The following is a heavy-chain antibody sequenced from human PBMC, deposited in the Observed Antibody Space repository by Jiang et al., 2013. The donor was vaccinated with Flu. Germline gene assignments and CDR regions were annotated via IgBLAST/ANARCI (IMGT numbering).Heavy chain of an antibody. Sequence: SQTLSLTCAISGDSVSSNSAAWNWIRQSPSRGLEWLGRTYYRSKWYNDYAVSVKSRITINPDTSKNQFSLQLNSVTPEDTAVYYCARERSSDVLLWFGGAFDIWGQGTMVTVSS. J-gene: IGHJ3*02. CDR3: ARERSSDVLLWFGGAFDI. CDR2: TYYRSKWYN. D-gene: IGHD3-10*01. CDR1: GDSVSSNSAA. V-gene: IGHV6-1*01.